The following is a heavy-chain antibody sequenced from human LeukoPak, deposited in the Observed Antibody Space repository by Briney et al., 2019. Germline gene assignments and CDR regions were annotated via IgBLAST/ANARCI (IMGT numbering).Heavy chain of an antibody. V-gene: IGHV3-23*01. CDR1: GFTFSSSA. CDR2: ISASGGST. CDR3: ARDLGSPAGNDAFDI. J-gene: IGHJ3*02. Sequence: PGGSLRLSCAASGFTFSSSAMSWVRQAPGKGLEWVSGISASGGSTYYADSVRGRFTISRDNSKNTLYVQMNSLRDEDTAVYYCARDLGSPAGNDAFDIWGQGTMVTVSS. D-gene: IGHD1-14*01.